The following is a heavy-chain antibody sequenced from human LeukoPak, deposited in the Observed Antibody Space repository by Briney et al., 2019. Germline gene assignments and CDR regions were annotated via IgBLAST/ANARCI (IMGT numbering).Heavy chain of an antibody. CDR3: ARRARRGMEWFFDY. Sequence: PSETLSLTCTVSGGSISSGGYYWSWIRQPPGKGLEWIGYIYHSGSTYYNPSLKSRVTISVDRSKNQFSLKLSSVTAADTAVYYCARRARRGMEWFFDYWGQGTLVTVS. J-gene: IGHJ4*02. V-gene: IGHV4-30-2*01. D-gene: IGHD3-3*01. CDR1: GGSISSGGYY. CDR2: IYHSGST.